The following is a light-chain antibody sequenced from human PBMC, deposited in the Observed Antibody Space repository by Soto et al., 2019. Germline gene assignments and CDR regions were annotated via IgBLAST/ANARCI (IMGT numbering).Light chain of an antibody. V-gene: IGLV2-23*01. J-gene: IGLJ3*02. CDR3: CSYAGSSTWV. Sequence: QSALTQPASVSGSPGQSITISCTGTSSDVGSYNLVSWYQQHPGKAPKLMIYEGNERPSGVSNRFSGSKSGNTASLTISGLKAEDEADYYCCSYAGSSTWVFGGGTKLTVL. CDR2: EGN. CDR1: SSDVGSYNL.